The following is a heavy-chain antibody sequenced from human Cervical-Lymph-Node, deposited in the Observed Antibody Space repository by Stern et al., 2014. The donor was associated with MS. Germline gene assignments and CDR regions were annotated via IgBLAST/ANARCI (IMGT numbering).Heavy chain of an antibody. CDR2: IYHSGST. Sequence: QVQLQESGSGLVQPSQTLSLTCAVSGGSISSGGYSWSWIRQPPGKGLEWIGYIYHSGSTYYNPSLKSVVTISVDRSKNQFSLKLSSVTAADTAVYYCARSSTVTPNAFDIWGQGTMVTVSS. CDR3: ARSSTVTPNAFDI. CDR1: GGSISSGGYS. V-gene: IGHV4-30-2*01. J-gene: IGHJ3*02. D-gene: IGHD4-17*01.